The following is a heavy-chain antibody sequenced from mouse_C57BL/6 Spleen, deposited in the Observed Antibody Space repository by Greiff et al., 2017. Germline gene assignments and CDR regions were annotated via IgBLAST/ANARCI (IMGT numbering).Heavy chain of an antibody. V-gene: IGHV5-9-1*02. CDR1: GFTFSSYA. Sequence: EVMLVESGAGLVKPGGSLKLSCAASGFTFSSYAMSWVLQTPEKRLEWVAYISSGDDYIYYADTVKGRFTISRDNARNTLYLQMSSLKSEYTAMYYCTRADSVLDAMDYWGQGTSVTGSS. J-gene: IGHJ4*01. CDR3: TRADSVLDAMDY. CDR2: ISSGDDYI.